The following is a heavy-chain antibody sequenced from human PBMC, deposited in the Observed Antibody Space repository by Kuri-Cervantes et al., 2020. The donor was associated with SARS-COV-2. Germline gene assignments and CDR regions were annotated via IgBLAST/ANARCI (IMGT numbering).Heavy chain of an antibody. CDR2: ISSSSSTI. V-gene: IGHV3-48*01. D-gene: IGHD6-13*01. CDR3: ATDLVYSSSWYLGFDY. J-gene: IGHJ4*02. CDR1: GFTFSSYS. Sequence: ETLSLTCAASGFTFSSYSMNWVRQAPGKGLEWVSYISSSSSTIYYADSVKGRFTISRDNAKNSLYLQMNSLRAEDTAVYYCATDLVYSSSWYLGFDYWGQGTLVTVSS.